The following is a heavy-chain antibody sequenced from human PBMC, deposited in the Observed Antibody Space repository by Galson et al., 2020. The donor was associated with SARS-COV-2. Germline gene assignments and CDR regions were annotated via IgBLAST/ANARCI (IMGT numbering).Heavy chain of an antibody. CDR1: CPSFPNKGYF. V-gene: IGHV4-39*01. D-gene: IGHD2-15*01. J-gene: IGHJ4*02. CDR2: LSYSGSA. CDR3: ASPPEAAIITPVSY. Sequence: SDPLSLPCTVSCPSFPNKGYFWPWPRQPPGKALEWIGSLSYSGSALHNPSLRTRVTIFVDVSNNQFPVWLTSVTAADTAAYYCASPPEAAIITPVSYWSQGTLVTVSS.